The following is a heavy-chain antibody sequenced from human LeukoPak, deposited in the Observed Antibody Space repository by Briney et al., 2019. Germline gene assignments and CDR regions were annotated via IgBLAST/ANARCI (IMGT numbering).Heavy chain of an antibody. J-gene: IGHJ3*02. V-gene: IGHV5-51*01. CDR2: IYPGDSDT. D-gene: IGHD3-9*01. CDR1: GYSFTSYW. CDR3: ARRVDYDILTGYQTVGAFDI. Sequence: GESLKISCKGSGYSFTSYWIGWVRQMPGKGLEWMGIIYPGDSDTRYSPSFQGQVTISADKSISTAYLQWSSLEASDTAMYYCARRVDYDILTGYQTVGAFDIWGQGTMVTVSS.